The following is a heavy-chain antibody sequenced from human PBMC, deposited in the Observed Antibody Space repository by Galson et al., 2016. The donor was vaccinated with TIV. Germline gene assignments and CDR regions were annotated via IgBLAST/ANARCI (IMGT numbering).Heavy chain of an antibody. CDR1: GYTFSGYY. CDR3: ARDLGDSDTLPFDY. J-gene: IGHJ4*02. CDR2: INPQSGDT. D-gene: IGHD3-16*01. V-gene: IGHV1-2*02. Sequence: SVKVSCKASGYTFSGYYIHWVRQAPGQRLEWMGWINPQSGDTNYAQKLQGRVTMTRDTSVATAYMELSRLTSDDTAVYYCARDLGDSDTLPFDYWGPGTPVTVSP.